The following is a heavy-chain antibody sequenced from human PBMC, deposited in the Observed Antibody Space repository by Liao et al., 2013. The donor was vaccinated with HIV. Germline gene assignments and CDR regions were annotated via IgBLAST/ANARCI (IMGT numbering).Heavy chain of an antibody. V-gene: IGHV4-61*02. CDR2: IYSSGST. D-gene: IGHD3-10*01. CDR1: GGSISSGSYY. Sequence: QVQLQESGPGLVKPSQTLSLTCTVSGGSISSGSYYWSWIRQPAGKGLEWIGRIYSSGSTKYNPSLKSRVTISVDTSKNQFSLKLSSVTAADTAVYYCARRDSGDWYFDLWGRGTLVTVSS. CDR3: ARRDSGDWYFDL. J-gene: IGHJ2*01.